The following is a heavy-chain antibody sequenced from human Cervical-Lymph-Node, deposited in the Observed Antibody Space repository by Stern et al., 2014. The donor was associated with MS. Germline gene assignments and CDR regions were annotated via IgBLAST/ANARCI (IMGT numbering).Heavy chain of an antibody. D-gene: IGHD3-10*01. CDR3: VRDQGDYGSGGDYSWFDP. CDR1: RDTFRHYA. V-gene: IGHV1-69*06. CDR2: IIPGLGRT. J-gene: IGHJ5*02. Sequence: QMQLVQSGDEVKKPGSAVKVSCKASRDTFRHYALSWVRQAPEYGLEWMGGIIPGLGRTSYAPKFQDRITIAADTSTNIMYMELRSLKSEDTAVYFCVRDQGDYGSGGDYSWFDPWGQGTLLIVSS.